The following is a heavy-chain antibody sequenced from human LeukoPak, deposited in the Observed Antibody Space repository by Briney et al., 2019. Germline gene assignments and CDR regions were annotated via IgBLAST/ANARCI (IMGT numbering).Heavy chain of an antibody. D-gene: IGHD1-26*01. V-gene: IGHV3-23*01. CDR1: GFRFSSYA. Sequence: GGSLRLSCAASGFRFSSYAMSWVRQAPGKGLEWVSAISGSGGSTYYADSVKGRFTISRDNSKNTLYLQMNSLRAEDTAVYYCAKDSGGSYVGGAFDIWGQGTMVTVSS. CDR3: AKDSGGSYVGGAFDI. CDR2: ISGSGGST. J-gene: IGHJ3*02.